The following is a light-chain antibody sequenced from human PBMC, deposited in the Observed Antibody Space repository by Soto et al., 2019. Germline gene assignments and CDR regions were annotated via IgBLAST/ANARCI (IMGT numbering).Light chain of an antibody. CDR1: QTVGSW. CDR2: AAS. J-gene: IGKJ1*01. V-gene: IGKV1-5*01. CDR3: QQYYSYPLT. Sequence: DIQMTQSPSTLSASVGDSVTITCRASQTVGSWLAWYQQKPGTAPKLLIYAASTLQSGVPSRFSGSGSGTDFTLTISCLQSEDFATYYCQQYYSYPLTFGQGTKVDIK.